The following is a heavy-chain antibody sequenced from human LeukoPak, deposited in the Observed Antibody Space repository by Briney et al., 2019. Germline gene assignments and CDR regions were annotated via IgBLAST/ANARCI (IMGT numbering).Heavy chain of an antibody. V-gene: IGHV1-18*04. D-gene: IGHD3-10*01. CDR1: GYTFTGYF. CDR2: ISAYNGNT. CDR3: ARLWFGESNWFDP. Sequence: ASVKVSCKASGYTFTGYFIHWVRQAPGQGLEWMGWISAYNGNTNYAQKLQGRVTMTTDTSTSTAYMELRSLRSDDTAVYYCARLWFGESNWFDPWGQGTLVTVSS. J-gene: IGHJ5*02.